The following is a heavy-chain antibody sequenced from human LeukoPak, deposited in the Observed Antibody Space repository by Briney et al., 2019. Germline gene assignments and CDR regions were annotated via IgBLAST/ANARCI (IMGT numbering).Heavy chain of an antibody. J-gene: IGHJ4*02. V-gene: IGHV7-4-1*02. Sequence: ASVKVSCKASGYIFTTYAINWVRQAPGQGLEWMGWINTNTGNPTYAQDFTGRFVFSLDTSVNTAFLQISSLEAEDTAVYYCARPGIAAAGHFDYWGQGTLVTVSS. CDR3: ARPGIAAAGHFDY. CDR1: GYIFTTYA. CDR2: INTNTGNP. D-gene: IGHD6-13*01.